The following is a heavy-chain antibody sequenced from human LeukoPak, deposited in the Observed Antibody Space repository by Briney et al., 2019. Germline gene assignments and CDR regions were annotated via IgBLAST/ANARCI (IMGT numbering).Heavy chain of an antibody. V-gene: IGHV3-23*01. Sequence: PGGSLRLSCEASGFTFSNFAMTWVRQAPGKGLEWVSAINTAGRAYYEDSVKGRFTITRDNSKNTVYLQMINLRAEDTAIYYCSKGASSAGVLDFQYWGQGTRVTVSS. CDR3: SKGASSAGVLDFQY. D-gene: IGHD6-6*01. CDR1: GFTFSNFA. CDR2: INTAGRA. J-gene: IGHJ4*02.